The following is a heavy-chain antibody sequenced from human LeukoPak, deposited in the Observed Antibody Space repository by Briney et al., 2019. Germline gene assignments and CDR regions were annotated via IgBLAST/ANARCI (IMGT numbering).Heavy chain of an antibody. V-gene: IGHV1-2*02. CDR2: INPNSGGT. D-gene: IGHD3-10*01. J-gene: IGHJ4*02. CDR3: AREATMVRGVTYFDY. CDR1: GYTFTGYY. Sequence: ASVKVSCKASGYTFTGYYMHWVRQAPGQGLEWMGWINPNSGGTNYAQKFQGRVTLTRDTHISTAYMELSRLRSDHPAVYYCAREATMVRGVTYFDYWGQGTLVTVSS.